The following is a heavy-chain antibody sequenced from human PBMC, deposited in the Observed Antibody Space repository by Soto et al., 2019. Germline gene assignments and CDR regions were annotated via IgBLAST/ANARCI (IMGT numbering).Heavy chain of an antibody. CDR2: ISYDGSNK. Sequence: QVQLVESGGGVVQPGRSLRLSCAASGFTFSSYGMHWVRQAPGKGLEWVAVISYDGSNKYYADSVKGRFTISRDNSKNTLYLQMNSLRAEDTAVYYCAKEAITMIGHYWYFDLWGRGTLVTVSS. D-gene: IGHD3-22*01. CDR3: AKEAITMIGHYWYFDL. J-gene: IGHJ2*01. V-gene: IGHV3-30*18. CDR1: GFTFSSYG.